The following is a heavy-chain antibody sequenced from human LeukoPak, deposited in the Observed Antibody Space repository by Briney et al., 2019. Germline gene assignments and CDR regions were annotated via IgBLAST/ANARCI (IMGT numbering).Heavy chain of an antibody. V-gene: IGHV3-21*01. CDR2: ISSRGTYI. D-gene: IGHD4-17*01. CDR1: GFTFSSYT. Sequence: PGGSLRLSCAASGFTFSSYTMIWVRQAPGKGLEWVSSISSRGTYIYYADSLKSRFTISRNNAENSLYLQMNSLRAEDTAVYYCARNRGDYGGDYGGQGTLVTVSS. CDR3: ARNRGDYGGDY. J-gene: IGHJ4*02.